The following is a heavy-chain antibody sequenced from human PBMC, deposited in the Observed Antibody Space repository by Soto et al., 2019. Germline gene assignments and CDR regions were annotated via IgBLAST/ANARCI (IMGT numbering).Heavy chain of an antibody. V-gene: IGHV3-48*03. Sequence: PGGSLRLSCAASGFTFSSYEMNWVRQAPGKTLEWVSYISSAGDSSYYADSVKSRFTISRDNAKNSLYLQMNSLRVEDTAVYYCARVYCSTTTCHVQAFDSCGQGTLVTVSS. CDR1: GFTFSSYE. CDR3: ARVYCSTTTCHVQAFDS. J-gene: IGHJ4*02. CDR2: ISSAGDSS. D-gene: IGHD2-2*01.